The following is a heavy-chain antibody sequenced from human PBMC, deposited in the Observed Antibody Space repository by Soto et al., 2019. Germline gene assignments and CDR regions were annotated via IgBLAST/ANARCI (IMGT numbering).Heavy chain of an antibody. D-gene: IGHD3-10*01. J-gene: IGHJ4*02. CDR3: ARDFSGPMDY. CDR2: IYPSGGST. V-gene: IGHV1-46*01. Sequence: ASVKVSCKASGYTFTNYYMHWVRQSPGQGLEWMGIIYPSGGSTRNAQKFQGRVTMTRDTSTSTVYMELSSLRSEDTAVYYCARDFSGPMDYWGRGTLVTVSS. CDR1: GYTFTNYY.